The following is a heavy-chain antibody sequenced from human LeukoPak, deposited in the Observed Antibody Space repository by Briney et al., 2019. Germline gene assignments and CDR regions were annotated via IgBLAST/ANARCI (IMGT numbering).Heavy chain of an antibody. CDR2: ITSSSSTV. CDR1: GFTFSSYE. CDR3: ARDLVASSYYFDY. Sequence: GGSLRLSCAASGFTFSSYEMNWVRQAPGRGPEWVSYITSSSSTVYYADSVKGRFTISRDNAKNSLYLQMNSLRAEDTAVYYCARDLVASSYYFDYWGQGTPVTVSS. J-gene: IGHJ4*02. V-gene: IGHV3-48*03. D-gene: IGHD2-15*01.